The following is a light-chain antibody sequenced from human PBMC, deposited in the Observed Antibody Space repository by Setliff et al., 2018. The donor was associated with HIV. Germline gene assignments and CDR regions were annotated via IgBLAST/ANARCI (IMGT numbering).Light chain of an antibody. CDR3: QSYDNRLSEEV. CDR1: NSNIGAGYD. Sequence: QSVLTQPPSVSGAPGQRVTISCTGSNSNIGAGYDVHWYQQLPGTAPKLLMYGNGNRPSGVPDRFSDSKSGTSASLAITGLQAEDEAAYYCQSYDNRLSEEVFGTGTKGTVL. CDR2: GNG. J-gene: IGLJ1*01. V-gene: IGLV1-40*01.